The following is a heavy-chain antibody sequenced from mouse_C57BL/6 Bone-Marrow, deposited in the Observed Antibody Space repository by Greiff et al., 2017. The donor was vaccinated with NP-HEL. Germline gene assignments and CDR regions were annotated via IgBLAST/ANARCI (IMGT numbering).Heavy chain of an antibody. CDR3: ARPNWAWFAY. J-gene: IGHJ3*01. CDR1: GYTFTSYW. CDR2: IYPGSGST. Sequence: QVQLQQSGAELVKPGASVKMSCKASGYTFTSYWITWVKQRPGQGLEWIGDIYPGSGSTNYNEKFKGKATLTVDTSSSTAYMHRSSLTSEDSAVYDCARPNWAWFAYWGQGTLVTVSA. D-gene: IGHD4-1*02. V-gene: IGHV1-55*01.